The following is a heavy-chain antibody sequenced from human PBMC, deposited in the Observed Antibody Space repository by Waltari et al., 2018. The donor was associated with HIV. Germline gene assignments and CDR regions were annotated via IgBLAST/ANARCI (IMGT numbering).Heavy chain of an antibody. V-gene: IGHV1-18*01. J-gene: IGHJ5*02. CDR1: GYTFTSYG. CDR2: ISAHNGIT. D-gene: IGHD2-2*02. CDR3: ARVGCSSASCYNGWFDP. Sequence: QVQLVQSGAEVKKPGASVKVSCKASGYTFTSYGISWVRQAPGQGLEWMGWISAHNGITNDAQKLQGRVTMTTDTSTSTAYMELRILRSDDTAMYYCARVGCSSASCYNGWFDPWGQGTLVTVSS.